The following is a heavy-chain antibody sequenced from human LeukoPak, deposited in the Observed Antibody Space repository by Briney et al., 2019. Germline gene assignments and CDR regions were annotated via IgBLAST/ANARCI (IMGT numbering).Heavy chain of an antibody. J-gene: IGHJ5*02. V-gene: IGHV4-39*01. CDR2: ISYSGST. D-gene: IGHD2-2*01. CDR3: ARLGYCSSTSCHLSWFDP. Sequence: SETLSLTCTVSGGSLSGYNYYWVWIRQPPGKGLEWIGSISYSGSTYYNPSLKSRVIISVDTSKNQSSLKVNSVTAADTAVYYCARLGYCSSTSCHLSWFDPWGQGTLVAVSS. CDR1: GGSLSGYNYY.